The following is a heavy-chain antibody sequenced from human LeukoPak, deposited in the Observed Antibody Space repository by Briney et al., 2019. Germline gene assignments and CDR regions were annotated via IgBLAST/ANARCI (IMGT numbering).Heavy chain of an antibody. CDR2: IYHSGST. V-gene: IGHV4-39*07. CDR1: GGSITCRNCY. J-gene: IGHJ3*02. CDR3: ARDGDYYDSSGYEAAFDI. Sequence: SETLSLTCTVSGGSITCRNCYWGWIRQPPGKGLEWIGSIYHSGSTYYNPSLKSRVTISVDTSKNQFSLKLSSVTAADTAVYSCARDGDYYDSSGYEAAFDIWGQGTMVTVSS. D-gene: IGHD3-22*01.